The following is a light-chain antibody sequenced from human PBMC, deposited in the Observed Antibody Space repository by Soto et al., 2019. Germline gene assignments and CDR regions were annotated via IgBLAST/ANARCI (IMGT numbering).Light chain of an antibody. Sequence: DIQMTQSPSTLSASVGDRVTITCRASQSISSWLAWYQQKPGKAPKLLIYDASSLESGVPSRFSGSGSGTEFTLTISSLQPDDFATYRCQQYISYFRTFGQGTKVEIK. CDR3: QQYISYFRT. CDR1: QSISSW. J-gene: IGKJ1*01. CDR2: DAS. V-gene: IGKV1-5*01.